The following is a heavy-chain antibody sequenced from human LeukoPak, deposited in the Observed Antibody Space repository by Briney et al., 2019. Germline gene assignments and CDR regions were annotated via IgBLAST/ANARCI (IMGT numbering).Heavy chain of an antibody. CDR1: GFTLDDYA. J-gene: IGHJ4*02. Sequence: GGSLRLSCAASGFTLDDYAMQWVREAPGKGLEWVSLISGDGCSTYYADSVKGRFTIYRDNSKNSLYLQMNSLRTEDPALYYCAKDLGIAVAGTGLDYWGQGTLVTVSS. D-gene: IGHD6-19*01. CDR2: ISGDGCST. V-gene: IGHV3-43*02. CDR3: AKDLGIAVAGTGLDY.